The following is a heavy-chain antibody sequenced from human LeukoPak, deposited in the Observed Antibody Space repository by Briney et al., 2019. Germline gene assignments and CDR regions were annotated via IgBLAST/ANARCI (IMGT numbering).Heavy chain of an antibody. CDR1: GGSFSDYF. CDR2: IERGGST. D-gene: IGHD6-13*01. V-gene: IGHV4-34*01. CDR3: ARGGLAGSSWSWFDP. Sequence: PSETLSLTCGVYGGSFSDYFWRWIRQPPGKGLEWIGEIERGGSTVYSPTLESRVTMSLDTSKLQFSLRLTSVTAADTAVYFCARGGLAGSSWSWFDPWGQGTLVTVSS. J-gene: IGHJ5*02.